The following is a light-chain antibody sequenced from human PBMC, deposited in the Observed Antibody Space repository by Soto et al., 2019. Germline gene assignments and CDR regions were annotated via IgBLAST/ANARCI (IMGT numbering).Light chain of an antibody. V-gene: IGLV1-51*01. J-gene: IGLJ2*01. CDR3: GTWDSSLSAVV. CDR1: SSNIGNNY. Sequence: QSVLTQPPSVSAAPGQKVTISCSGSSSNIGNNYLSWYQQLPGTAPKLLIYDNNNRPSGIPDRFSGAKSGTSATLGITGLPTGDEADYYCGTWDSSLSAVVFGGGTKVTVL. CDR2: DNN.